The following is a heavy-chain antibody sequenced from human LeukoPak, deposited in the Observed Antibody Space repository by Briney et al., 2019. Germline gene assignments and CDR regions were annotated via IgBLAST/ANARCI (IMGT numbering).Heavy chain of an antibody. CDR2: IKQDGSEK. Sequence: GGSLRLSCATSGFTFSSYWMSWVRQAPGKGLEWVANIKQDGSEKYYVDSVKGRFTISRDNAKNSLYLQMNSLRAEDTAVYYCARDRPLGWGLLLATGWFDPWGQGTLVTVSS. J-gene: IGHJ5*02. D-gene: IGHD2-21*01. CDR1: GFTFSSYW. CDR3: ARDRPLGWGLLLATGWFDP. V-gene: IGHV3-7*01.